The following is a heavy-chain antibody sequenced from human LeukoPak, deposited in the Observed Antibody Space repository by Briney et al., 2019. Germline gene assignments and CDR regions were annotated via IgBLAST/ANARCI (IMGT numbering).Heavy chain of an antibody. CDR2: ISGSGGST. CDR1: GFTFSSYA. V-gene: IGHV3-23*01. Sequence: GGSLRLSCAASGFTFSSYAMSWVRQAPGKGLEWVSAISGSGGSTYYADSVKGRFTISRDNSKNTLYLQMNSLRAEDTAVYYCAKDRGRRIAVAGTPYYFDYWGQGTLATVSS. CDR3: AKDRGRRIAVAGTPYYFDY. J-gene: IGHJ4*02. D-gene: IGHD6-19*01.